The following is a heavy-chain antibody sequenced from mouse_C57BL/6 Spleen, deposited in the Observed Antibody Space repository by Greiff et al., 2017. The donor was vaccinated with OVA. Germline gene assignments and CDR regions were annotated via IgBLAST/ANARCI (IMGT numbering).Heavy chain of an antibody. J-gene: IGHJ4*01. V-gene: IGHV1-4*01. D-gene: IGHD2-12*01. CDR2: INPSSGYT. CDR1: GYTFTSYT. CDR3: ARETSYDADYAMDY. Sequence: VQLQQSGAELARPGASVKMSCKASGYTFTSYTMHWVKQRPGQGLEWIGYINPSSGYTKYNQKFKDKATLTADKSSSTAYMQLSSLTSEDSAVYYCARETSYDADYAMDYWGQGTSVTVSS.